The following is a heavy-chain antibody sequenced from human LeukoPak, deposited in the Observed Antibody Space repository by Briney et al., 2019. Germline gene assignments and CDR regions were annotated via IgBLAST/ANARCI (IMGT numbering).Heavy chain of an antibody. CDR2: ISGSGGST. J-gene: IGHJ4*02. V-gene: IGHV3-23*01. D-gene: IGHD6-6*01. CDR3: ASHLSSSGFDY. CDR1: GFTFSSYA. Sequence: GGSLRFSCAASGFTFSSYAMSWVRQAPGKGLEWVSAISGSGGSTYYADSVKGRFTISRDNSKNTLYLQMNSLRAEDTAVYYCASHLSSSGFDYWGQGTLVTVSS.